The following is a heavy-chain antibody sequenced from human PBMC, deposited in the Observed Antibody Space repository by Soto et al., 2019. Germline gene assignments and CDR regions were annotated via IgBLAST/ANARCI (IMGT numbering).Heavy chain of an antibody. CDR2: ISYDGSNK. CDR3: AILRRITMVRRDNHPYGMDV. D-gene: IGHD3-10*01. Sequence: GSLRLSCAASGFTFSSYGMHWVRQAPGKGLEWVAVISYDGSNKYYADSVKGRFTISRDNSKNTLYLQMNSLRAEDTAVYYCAILRRITMVRRDNHPYGMDVWGQGTTVTVSS. J-gene: IGHJ6*02. CDR1: GFTFSSYG. V-gene: IGHV3-30*03.